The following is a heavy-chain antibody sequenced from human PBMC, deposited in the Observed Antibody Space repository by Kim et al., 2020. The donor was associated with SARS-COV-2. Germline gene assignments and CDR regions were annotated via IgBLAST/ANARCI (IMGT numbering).Heavy chain of an antibody. CDR2: TNPTSGGT. D-gene: IGHD3-9*01. CDR3: SRDIDYYFDY. J-gene: IGHJ4*02. V-gene: IGHV1-2*06. CDR1: GYTFTDYY. Sequence: ASVKVSCKASGYTFTDYYIHWVRQAPGQGLEWMGRTNPTSGGTNYAQKFQGRVTLTRDTSISTVYMEVNRLRSDDTAVYYCSRDIDYYFDYWGQVTLVTV.